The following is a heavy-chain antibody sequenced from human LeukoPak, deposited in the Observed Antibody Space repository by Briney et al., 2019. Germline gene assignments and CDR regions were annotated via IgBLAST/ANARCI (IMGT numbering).Heavy chain of an antibody. CDR2: INHSGST. D-gene: IGHD5-18*01. CDR1: GGSFSGYY. V-gene: IGHV4-34*01. Sequence: SETLSLTCAVYGGSFSGYYWSWIRQPPGKGLEWIGEINHSGSTNYNPSLKSRVTISGDTYKNQFSLKLSSVTAADTAVYFCARVGYSYVINDWSRTGLGAYPTKYYYHMDVWGKGTTVTVSS. CDR3: ARVGYSYVINDWSRTGLGAYPTKYYYHMDV. J-gene: IGHJ6*03.